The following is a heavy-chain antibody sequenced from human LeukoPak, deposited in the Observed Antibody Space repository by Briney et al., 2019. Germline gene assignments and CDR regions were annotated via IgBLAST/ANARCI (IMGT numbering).Heavy chain of an antibody. D-gene: IGHD3-3*01. CDR2: INHSGST. V-gene: IGHV4-39*07. CDR1: GGSISSSSYY. Sequence: SETLSLTCTVSGGSISSSSYYWGWIRQPPGKGLEWIGEINHSGSTNYNPSLKSRVTISVDTSKNQFSLKLSSVTAADTAVYYCARTSPTFGPWGQGTLVTVSS. J-gene: IGHJ5*02. CDR3: ARTSPTFGP.